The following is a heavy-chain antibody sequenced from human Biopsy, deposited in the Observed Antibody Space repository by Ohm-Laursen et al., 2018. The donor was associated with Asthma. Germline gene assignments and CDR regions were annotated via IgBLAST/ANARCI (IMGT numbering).Heavy chain of an antibody. CDR2: IWHDGSNK. J-gene: IGHJ6*02. D-gene: IGHD2-2*01. CDR3: ARGGLGYCSSTSCYQNYYYGMDV. Sequence: SLRLSCAASGFTFSSYGMHWVRQAPGEGLEWVAVIWHDGSNKYYADSVKGRFTISRDNSKNTLYLQMNSLRAEDTAVYYCARGGLGYCSSTSCYQNYYYGMDVWGQGTTVTVSS. CDR1: GFTFSSYG. V-gene: IGHV3-33*01.